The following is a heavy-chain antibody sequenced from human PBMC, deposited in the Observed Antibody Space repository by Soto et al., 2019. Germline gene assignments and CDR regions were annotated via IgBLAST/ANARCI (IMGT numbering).Heavy chain of an antibody. CDR3: ARDRSGSYSFKYSYYGMDV. Sequence: QVQLQESGPGLVKPSQTLSLTCTVSGGSISSGGYYWSWIRQHPGKGLEWIGYIYYSGSTYYNPDLKSRVTISVGTSKNQSSLKLSSVTAADTAVYYCARDRSGSYSFKYSYYGMDVWGQGTTVTVSS. J-gene: IGHJ6*02. CDR2: IYYSGST. V-gene: IGHV4-31*03. CDR1: GGSISSGGYY. D-gene: IGHD1-26*01.